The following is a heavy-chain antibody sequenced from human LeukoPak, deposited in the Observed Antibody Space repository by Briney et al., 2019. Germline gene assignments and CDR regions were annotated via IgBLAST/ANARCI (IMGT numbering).Heavy chain of an antibody. CDR3: AKSRSRSPSCSNY. Sequence: GGCLRLSCAASGFTFSSYAMNWVRQAPGKGLEWGSAISWSGDSTYYAGYVKGQFTNSRDNSKTTLHLQMDSLGAEDTAVYYCAKSRSRSPSCSNYWGQGTLVTVSS. V-gene: IGHV3-23*01. D-gene: IGHD2-2*01. J-gene: IGHJ4*02. CDR1: GFTFSSYA. CDR2: ISWSGDST.